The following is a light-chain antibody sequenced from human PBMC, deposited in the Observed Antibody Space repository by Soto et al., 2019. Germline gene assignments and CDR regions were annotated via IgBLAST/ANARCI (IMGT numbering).Light chain of an antibody. V-gene: IGKV1-5*01. Sequence: DIQMTQSPSTLSASVGDRVTITCRASQSVSNYLAWYQQKPGKAPKLLIYDASSLESGVPSRFSGSGSGTDFTLSISSLQPDDFGTYYCQQYNSYSWTFGQGTKVGI. J-gene: IGKJ1*01. CDR3: QQYNSYSWT. CDR1: QSVSNY. CDR2: DAS.